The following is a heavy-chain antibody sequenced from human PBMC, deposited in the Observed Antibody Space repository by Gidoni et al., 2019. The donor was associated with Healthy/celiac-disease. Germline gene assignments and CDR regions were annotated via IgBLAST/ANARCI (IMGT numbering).Heavy chain of an antibody. CDR2: ISGSGGST. V-gene: IGHV3-23*01. Sequence: EVQLLESGGGWVQPAGSLRLSCAASGFTFSSYAMSWVRQAPGKGLEWILAISGSGGSTYYADSVKGRFTISRDNSKNTLYLQMNSLRAEDTAVYYCAKGSGSYYGANWFDPCGQGTLVTVSS. CDR3: AKGSGSYYGANWFDP. CDR1: GFTFSSYA. J-gene: IGHJ5*02. D-gene: IGHD3-10*01.